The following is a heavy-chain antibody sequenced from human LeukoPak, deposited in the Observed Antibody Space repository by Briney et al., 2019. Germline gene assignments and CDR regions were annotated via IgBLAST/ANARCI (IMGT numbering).Heavy chain of an antibody. V-gene: IGHV3-7*03. D-gene: IGHD5-18*01. J-gene: IGHJ4*02. CDR2: IKQDGSEK. CDR1: GFTFSSYW. Sequence: GGSLRLSCAPSGFTFSSYWMSWVRQAPGKGLEWVANIKQDGSEKYYVDSVKGRFTISRDNAKNSLYLQMNSLRAEDTAVYYCARADTAIGGFDYWGQGTLVTVSS. CDR3: ARADTAIGGFDY.